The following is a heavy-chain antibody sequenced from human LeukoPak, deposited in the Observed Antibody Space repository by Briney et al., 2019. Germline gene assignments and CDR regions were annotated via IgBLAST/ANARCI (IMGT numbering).Heavy chain of an antibody. Sequence: PGGSLRLSCAASGFTFSNYAMSWVRQAPGKGLEWVSAISGSGSTTYYADSVKGRFTISRDNSKNTLYLQINSLRVEDTAIFYRARVWDYWGQGTLVTVSS. CDR2: ISGSGSTT. D-gene: IGHD3-16*01. CDR3: ARVWDY. CDR1: GFTFSNYA. V-gene: IGHV3-23*01. J-gene: IGHJ4*02.